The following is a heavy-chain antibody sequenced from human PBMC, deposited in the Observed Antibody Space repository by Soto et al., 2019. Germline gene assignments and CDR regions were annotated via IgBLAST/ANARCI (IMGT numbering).Heavy chain of an antibody. V-gene: IGHV4-34*01. D-gene: IGHD3-16*02. CDR2: INHSGST. J-gene: IGHJ6*03. Sequence: SETLSLTCAVYGGSFSGYYWSWIRQPPGKGLEWIGEINHSGSTNYNPSLKSRVTISVDTSKNQFSLKLSSVTAADTAVYYCARGRIYDYIWGSYRPYYYYYMDVWGKGTTVTVSS. CDR1: GGSFSGYY. CDR3: ARGRIYDYIWGSYRPYYYYYMDV.